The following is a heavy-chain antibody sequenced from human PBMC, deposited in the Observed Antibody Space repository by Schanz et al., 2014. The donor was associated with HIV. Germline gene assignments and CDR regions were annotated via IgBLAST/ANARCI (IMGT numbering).Heavy chain of an antibody. V-gene: IGHV3-23*04. D-gene: IGHD3-22*01. Sequence: ELHLVESGGGLVQPGGSLKLSCAASGFTFSASAIHWVRQAPGKGLEWVSSISESGGRTYYADSVNGRFTISRDNSKNTLYLQMTTLRIDDTAVYYCAKPEYDSRGNSQSHFDYWGQGTLVTVSS. J-gene: IGHJ4*02. CDR2: ISESGGRT. CDR3: AKPEYDSRGNSQSHFDY. CDR1: GFTFSASA.